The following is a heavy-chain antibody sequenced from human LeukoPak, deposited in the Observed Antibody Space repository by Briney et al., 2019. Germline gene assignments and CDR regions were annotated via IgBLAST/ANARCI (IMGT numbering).Heavy chain of an antibody. CDR2: ISYRGST. J-gene: IGHJ5*02. CDR3: AREQYYRGGTFNWFDP. CDR1: GGSISSYY. Sequence: SETLSLTSTVSGGSISSYYWSWIRQPPGQGLEWLGYISYRGSTNYNPSLKGRVTILLDTSQNQFSLRLTSVSAADTAVYYCAREQYYRGGTFNWFDPWGQGIRVTVSS. D-gene: IGHD1-26*01. V-gene: IGHV4-59*01.